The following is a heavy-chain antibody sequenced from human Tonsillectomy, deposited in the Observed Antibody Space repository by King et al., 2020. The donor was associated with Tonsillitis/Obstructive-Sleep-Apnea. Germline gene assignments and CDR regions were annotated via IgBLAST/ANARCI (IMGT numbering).Heavy chain of an antibody. CDR3: ARGYCISTSCYAPFDH. CDR2: IFPGDSDS. Sequence: VQLVESGAEVKKPGESLKIACKASGYNFPTSWIGWVRQMPGKGLEWMGSIFPGDSDSRYSASFQGQVTMSADKSISTAYLQWSSLKASDTAMYYCARGYCISTSCYAPFDHWGHGTLVTVSS. J-gene: IGHJ4*01. D-gene: IGHD2-2*01. V-gene: IGHV5-51*01. CDR1: GYNFPTSW.